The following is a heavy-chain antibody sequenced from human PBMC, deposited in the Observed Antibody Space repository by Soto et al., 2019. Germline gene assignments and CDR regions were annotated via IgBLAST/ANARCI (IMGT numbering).Heavy chain of an antibody. CDR2: ISYYNGDT. V-gene: IGHV1-18*04. Sequence: QVQLVQSGAEVKKSGASVKISCKASGYTFINYGISWVRQAPGRGLEWMGWISYYNGDTKYARKFQGRVTMTTDTSTSTAYMELRSLRSDDTAVYFCARDDFGDLWRAFDFWGQGTMVTVSP. CDR3: ARDDFGDLWRAFDF. J-gene: IGHJ3*01. CDR1: GYTFINYG. D-gene: IGHD4-17*01.